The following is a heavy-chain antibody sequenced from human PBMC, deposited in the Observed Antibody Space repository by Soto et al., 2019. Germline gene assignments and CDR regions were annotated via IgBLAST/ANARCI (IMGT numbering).Heavy chain of an antibody. Sequence: KTSETLSLSCAVSGDSISSNNWWSWVRQPPGKGLEWIGEIYHSGSTHYNPSLKSRVTISVDTSKNQFSLRLRSVTAADTAVYYCASWFGYSYAFNYWGQGTLVTVSS. J-gene: IGHJ4*02. CDR3: ASWFGYSYAFNY. D-gene: IGHD5-18*01. CDR1: GDSISSNNW. CDR2: IYHSGST. V-gene: IGHV4-4*02.